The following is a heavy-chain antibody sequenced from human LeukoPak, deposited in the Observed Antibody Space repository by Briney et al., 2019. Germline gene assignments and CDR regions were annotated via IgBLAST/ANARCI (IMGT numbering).Heavy chain of an antibody. CDR2: INPSGGST. CDR3: ARGGGNYDILTGHFDY. CDR1: GYTFTSYY. V-gene: IGHV1-46*01. Sequence: ASVKVSCKASGYTFTSYYMHWVRQAPGQGLEWMGIINPSGGSTSYAQKFQGRVTMTRDTSTSTVYMELSSLRSEDTAVYYCARGGGNYDILTGHFDYWGQGTLVTVSS. J-gene: IGHJ4*02. D-gene: IGHD3-9*01.